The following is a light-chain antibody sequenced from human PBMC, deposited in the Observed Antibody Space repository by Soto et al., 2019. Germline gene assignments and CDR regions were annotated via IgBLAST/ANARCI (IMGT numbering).Light chain of an antibody. CDR3: QTWSTGIQV. J-gene: IGLJ2*01. CDR2: LNSDGSH. CDR1: SGHSNYA. Sequence: QPVLTQSPSASASLGASVKLTCTLSSGHSNYAIAWHQQQPEKGPRYLMKLNSDGSHTKGDGIPDRFSGSSSGAERYLTIASLQSDDEADYYCQTWSTGIQVFGGGTKVTVL. V-gene: IGLV4-69*01.